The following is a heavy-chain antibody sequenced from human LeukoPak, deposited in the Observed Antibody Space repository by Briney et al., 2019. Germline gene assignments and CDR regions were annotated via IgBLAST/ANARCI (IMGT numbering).Heavy chain of an antibody. CDR1: GYTFTSYD. V-gene: IGHV1-8*03. D-gene: IGHD2-15*01. J-gene: IGHJ6*03. Sequence: ASVKASCKASGYTFTSYDINWVRQATGQGLEWMGWMNPNSGNTGYAQKFQGRVTITRNTSISTAYMELSSLRSEDTAVYYCAGVGVVVVAATHYYYYYMDVWGKGTTVTVSS. CDR2: MNPNSGNT. CDR3: AGVGVVVVAATHYYYYYMDV.